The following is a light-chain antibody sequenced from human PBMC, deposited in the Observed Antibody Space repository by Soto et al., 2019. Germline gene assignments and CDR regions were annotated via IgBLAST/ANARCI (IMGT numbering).Light chain of an antibody. CDR1: QPINDY. CDR3: QQTYTTPPET. J-gene: IGKJ3*01. Sequence: DIHMTQSPSSLSASVGGRFAITCRASQPINDYLNWYRQAPGKAPTLLIYSASSLRSGVPSRFSGRGYGTNFTLIISSLQPEDFATYYCQQTYTTPPETFGPGTKVDIK. V-gene: IGKV1-39*01. CDR2: SAS.